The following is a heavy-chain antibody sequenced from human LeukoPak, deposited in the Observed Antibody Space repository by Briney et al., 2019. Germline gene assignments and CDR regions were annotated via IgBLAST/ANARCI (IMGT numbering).Heavy chain of an antibody. CDR2: INEDGSQT. J-gene: IGHJ4*02. D-gene: IGHD1-1*01. CDR1: GFSFGSFW. CDR3: VRDVGYFHFDS. Sequence: SGGSLRLSCAASGFSFGSFWMTWIRQAPGKGPEWVGHINEDGSQTNYIDSVTGRFTISRDNTKDSLYLQMNSLRAEDTAVYFCVRDVGYFHFDSWGQGILVTVSS. V-gene: IGHV3-7*01.